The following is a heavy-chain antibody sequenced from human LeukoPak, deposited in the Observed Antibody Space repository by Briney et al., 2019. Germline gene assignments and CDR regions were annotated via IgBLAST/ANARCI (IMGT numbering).Heavy chain of an antibody. CDR2: IKQDGSEK. V-gene: IGHV3-7*01. CDR3: ARDMGGSYYFYFDC. J-gene: IGHJ4*02. CDR1: GFTFSGYW. Sequence: GGSLRLSCAASGFTFSGYWMSWVRQAPGKGLEWVANIKQDGSEKYYVDSVKGRFTISRDNAKNSLYLQMNSLRAEDTAVYYCARDMGGSYYFYFDCWGQGTLVTVSS. D-gene: IGHD1-26*01.